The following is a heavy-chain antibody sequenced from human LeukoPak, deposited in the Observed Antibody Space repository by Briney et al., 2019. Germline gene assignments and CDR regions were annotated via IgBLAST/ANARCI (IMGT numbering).Heavy chain of an antibody. CDR2: IWYDGRNK. CDR1: GFTFSSYG. Sequence: PGRSLRLSCAASGFTFSSYGMHWVRQAPGKGLEWVALIWYDGRNKYYVDSVKGRFTISRDNSKNTLYLQMNSLTAEDTAVYYCAGGGYDYGEGDYWGQGTLVTVSS. J-gene: IGHJ4*02. V-gene: IGHV3-33*08. D-gene: IGHD4-17*01. CDR3: AGGGYDYGEGDY.